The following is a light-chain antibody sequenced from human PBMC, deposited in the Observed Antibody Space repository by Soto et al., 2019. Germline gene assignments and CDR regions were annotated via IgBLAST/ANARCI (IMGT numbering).Light chain of an antibody. Sequence: DIQMTQSPSSLSSSVGDRVTITCRASQGISTYLVWYQQRKGRAPKLLIYDASSLLSGVPSRFSGSGSGTDFTLTISSIQPEDFATYYCQQIYRTPYTFGQGTKLETK. CDR1: QGISTY. J-gene: IGKJ2*01. CDR3: QQIYRTPYT. CDR2: DAS. V-gene: IGKV1-39*01.